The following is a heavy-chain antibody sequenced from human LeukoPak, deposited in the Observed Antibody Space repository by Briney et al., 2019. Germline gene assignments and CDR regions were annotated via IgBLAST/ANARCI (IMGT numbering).Heavy chain of an antibody. D-gene: IGHD4-17*01. CDR1: GFTFEDYG. CDR3: ARVASRTYGDYSDY. Sequence: PGGSLRLSCAASGFTFEDYGMTWVRQAPGKGLEWVSGINWNGGSTGYADSVKGRFTISRDNAKNSLYLQMNSLRAEDTAFYYCARVASRTYGDYSDYWGQGTLVTVSS. J-gene: IGHJ4*02. CDR2: INWNGGST. V-gene: IGHV3-20*04.